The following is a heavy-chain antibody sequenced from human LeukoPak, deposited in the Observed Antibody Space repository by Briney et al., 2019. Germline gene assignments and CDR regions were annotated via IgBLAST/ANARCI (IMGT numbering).Heavy chain of an antibody. V-gene: IGHV3-23*01. CDR1: GFTFSSYD. Sequence: PGGSLRLSCAASGFTFSSYDVSWVRQAPGKGLEWVSAISGSGDRTHYADSVKGRFTISRDNSKNTLYLQINSLRAEDTAVYYCAKPSSENYPPTGYWGQGTLVTVSS. D-gene: IGHD1-26*01. CDR2: ISGSGDRT. CDR3: AKPSSENYPPTGY. J-gene: IGHJ4*02.